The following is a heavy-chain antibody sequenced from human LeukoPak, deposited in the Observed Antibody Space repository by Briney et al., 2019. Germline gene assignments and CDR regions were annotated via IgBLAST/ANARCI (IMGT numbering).Heavy chain of an antibody. V-gene: IGHV4-61*01. CDR2: IYYSGST. J-gene: IGHJ4*02. Sequence: SQTLSLTCSVSGGSISSSNYYWSWIRQPPGKGLEWIGYIYYSGSTNYNPSLKSRVTISVDTSKNQFSLKLSSVTAADTAVYYCARVATGTVIWYFDYWGQGTLVTVSS. D-gene: IGHD1-26*01. CDR3: ARVATGTVIWYFDY. CDR1: GGSISSSNYY.